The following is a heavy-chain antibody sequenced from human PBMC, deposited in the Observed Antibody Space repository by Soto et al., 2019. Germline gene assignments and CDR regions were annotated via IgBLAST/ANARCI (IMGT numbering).Heavy chain of an antibody. CDR1: GFTFSSYA. V-gene: IGHV3-23*01. CDR3: AKDHPSYSGYDWPPSEPNWFEP. J-gene: IGHJ5*02. Sequence: PGGSLRLSCAASGFTFSSYAMSWVRQAPGKGLEWVSAISGSGGSTYYADSVKGRFTISRDNSKNTLYLQMNSLRAEDTAVYYCAKDHPSYSGYDWPPSEPNWFEPWGQGTLVTVSS. CDR2: ISGSGGST. D-gene: IGHD5-12*01.